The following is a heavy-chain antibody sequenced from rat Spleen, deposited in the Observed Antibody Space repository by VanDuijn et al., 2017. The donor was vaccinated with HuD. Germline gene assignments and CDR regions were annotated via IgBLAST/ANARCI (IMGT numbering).Heavy chain of an antibody. Sequence: QVQLKESGPGLVQPSQTLSLTCTVSGFSFTINSVSWIRQPPGKGLEWMGVIWNNGDTDYNSAIKSRLSISRDTSKSQVFLKMNSLQTEDTAIYFCTSPFRWFAYWGQGTLVTVSS. J-gene: IGHJ3*01. CDR2: IWNNGDT. CDR1: GFSFTINS. CDR3: TSPFRWFAY. V-gene: IGHV2-1*01.